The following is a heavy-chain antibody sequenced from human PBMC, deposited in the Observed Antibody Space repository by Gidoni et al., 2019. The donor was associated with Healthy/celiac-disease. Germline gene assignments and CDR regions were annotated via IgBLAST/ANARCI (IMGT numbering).Heavy chain of an antibody. V-gene: IGHV4-34*01. CDR3: ASGLAAEAGFSF. J-gene: IGHJ4*02. Sequence: QVQLQQWGAGLLKPSETLSLTCAACGGSFRGYYWSWLRQPPGKGLELIGEISHSGSTNYNPSLKSRVTIAVDTSKNQFSLKLSSVTAADTAVYYCASGLAAEAGFSFWGQGTLVTVSS. D-gene: IGHD6-13*01. CDR1: GGSFRGYY. CDR2: ISHSGST.